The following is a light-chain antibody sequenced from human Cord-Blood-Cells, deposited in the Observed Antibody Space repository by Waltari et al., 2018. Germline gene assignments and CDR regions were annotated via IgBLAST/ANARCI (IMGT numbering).Light chain of an antibody. V-gene: IGKV3-15*01. J-gene: IGKJ2*01. Sequence: EIVMTQSPATLSVSPGERATLSCRASQSVSSNLAWYQQKPGQAPRLLIYGASTRATGIPASFRGSGSGTEFTLTISSLQSEDFAVYYCQQYNNWPPYTFGQGTKLEI. CDR1: QSVSSN. CDR3: QQYNNWPPYT. CDR2: GAS.